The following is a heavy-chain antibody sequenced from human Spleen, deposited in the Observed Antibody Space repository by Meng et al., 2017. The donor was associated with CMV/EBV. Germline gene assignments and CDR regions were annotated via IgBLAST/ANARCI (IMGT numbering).Heavy chain of an antibody. J-gene: IGHJ5*02. D-gene: IGHD2-21*01. CDR3: AKDPSSREYCGSDCHSPNWFDP. CDR1: GFIFNKYA. V-gene: IGHV3-23*01. CDR2: ISGGGGSI. Sequence: GGSLRLSCAASGFIFNKYAMNWVRQATVKGLEWVSGISGGGGSIFYADFVKGRFTISRDNSKNTVYLQLNSLRAEDSAVYYCAKDPSSREYCGSDCHSPNWFDPWGQGTLVTVSS.